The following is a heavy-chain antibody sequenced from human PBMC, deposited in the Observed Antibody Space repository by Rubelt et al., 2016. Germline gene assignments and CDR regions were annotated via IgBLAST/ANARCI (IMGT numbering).Heavy chain of an antibody. V-gene: IGHV4-39*02. CDR2: IYYSG. J-gene: IGHJ4*02. CDR3: ARADRITIFGVTTPSYFDY. D-gene: IGHD3-3*01. CDR1: GGSISSSSYY. Sequence: QVQLQESGPGLVKPSETLSLTCTVSGGSISSSSYYWGWIRQPPGKGLEWIGSIYYSGSTISVDTSKNHFSLKLSSVTAADTAVYYCARADRITIFGVTTPSYFDYWGQGTLVTVSS.